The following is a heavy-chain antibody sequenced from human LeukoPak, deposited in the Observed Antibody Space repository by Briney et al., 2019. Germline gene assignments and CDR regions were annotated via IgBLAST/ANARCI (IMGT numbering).Heavy chain of an antibody. CDR1: GFTLSSYA. Sequence: GRSLRLSCAASGFTLSSYAMNWVRQAPGKGLEWVAVISYEGSNKNYADSVKGRFTISRDNSKNTLYLQMNSLRAEDTAVYYCASALVVVAATDYWGQGTLVTVSS. J-gene: IGHJ4*02. CDR3: ASALVVVAATDY. D-gene: IGHD2-15*01. V-gene: IGHV3-30-3*01. CDR2: ISYEGSNK.